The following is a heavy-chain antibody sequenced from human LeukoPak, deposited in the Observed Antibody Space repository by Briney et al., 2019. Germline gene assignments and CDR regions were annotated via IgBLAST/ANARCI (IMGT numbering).Heavy chain of an antibody. V-gene: IGHV4-39*01. J-gene: IGHJ4*02. Sequence: SETLSLTCTVSGGSMSTTSYFWGWIRQPPRKGLEWMGSTYYSGSTYDNPSLKSRVTISIDRSKNQFSLKLTSVTAADTAVYYCGRQSYDYGVDFWGQGTLVTVSS. CDR3: GRQSYDYGVDF. CDR1: GGSMSTTSYF. D-gene: IGHD5-12*01. CDR2: TYYSGST.